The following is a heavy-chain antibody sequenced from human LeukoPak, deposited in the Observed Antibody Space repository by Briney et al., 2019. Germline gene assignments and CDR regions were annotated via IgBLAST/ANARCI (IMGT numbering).Heavy chain of an antibody. CDR3: ATDYDVLTGYYSDVGY. CDR2: ISYDGSNK. V-gene: IGHV3-30*04. D-gene: IGHD3-9*01. Sequence: SGGSLRLSCVASGFTFSSYAMNWVRQAPGKGLEWVAVISYDGSNKYYADSVKGRFTISRDNSKNTLYLQMNSLRAEDTAVYYCATDYDVLTGYYSDVGYWGQGTLVTVSS. CDR1: GFTFSSYA. J-gene: IGHJ4*02.